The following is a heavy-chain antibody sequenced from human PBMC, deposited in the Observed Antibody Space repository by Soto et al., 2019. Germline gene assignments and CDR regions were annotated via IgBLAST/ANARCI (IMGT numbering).Heavy chain of an antibody. CDR2: IYPGDSDT. D-gene: IGHD3-3*01. V-gene: IGHV5-51*01. CDR1: GYSVTSYW. CDR3: ARHTHDFWSGYQDYPYYYYSGMDV. J-gene: IGHJ6*02. Sequence: GQSLKISCKGSGYSVTSYWIGWLRQMPGKGLEWMGVIYPGDSDTRYSPSFQGQVTISADKSISTAYLQWISLKSSDTAMYNCARHTHDFWSGYQDYPYYYYSGMDVWGQGTTVTVSS.